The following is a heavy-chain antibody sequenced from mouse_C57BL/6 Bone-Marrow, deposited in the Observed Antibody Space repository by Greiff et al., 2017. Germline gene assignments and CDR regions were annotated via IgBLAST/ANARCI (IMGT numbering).Heavy chain of an antibody. V-gene: IGHV1-15*01. Sequence: QVQLQQSGAELVRPGASVTLSCKASGYTFTDYEMHWVKQTPVHGLEWIGAIDPETGGTAYNQKFKGKAILTADKSSSTAYMELRSLTSEDSAVYYCTRGGYLKNDYGGQGTTLTVSS. D-gene: IGHD1-3*01. J-gene: IGHJ2*01. CDR3: TRGGYLKNDY. CDR2: IDPETGGT. CDR1: GYTFTDYE.